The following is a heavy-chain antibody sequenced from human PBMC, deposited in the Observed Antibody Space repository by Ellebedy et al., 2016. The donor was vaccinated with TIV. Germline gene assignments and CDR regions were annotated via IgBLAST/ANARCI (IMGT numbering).Heavy chain of an antibody. J-gene: IGHJ4*02. Sequence: GESLKISCAASGFTFSSYSMNWVRQAPGKGLEWVSYISSTAGTIYYADSVKGRFSISRDNAKNSLFLQMSSLKASDTAMYYCVRSDSSGYEFDYWGQGTLVTVSS. CDR1: GFTFSSYS. D-gene: IGHD3-22*01. CDR3: VRSDSSGYEFDY. V-gene: IGHV3-48*01. CDR2: ISSTAGTI.